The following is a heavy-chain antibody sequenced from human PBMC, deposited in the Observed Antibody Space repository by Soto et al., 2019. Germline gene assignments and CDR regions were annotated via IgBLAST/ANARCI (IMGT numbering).Heavy chain of an antibody. J-gene: IGHJ4*02. CDR3: ARVGSPGYCSGGYCPPPDY. D-gene: IGHD2-15*01. CDR2: ISSSSTYT. V-gene: IGHV3-21*01. CDR1: GFTFSTST. Sequence: EVQLVESGGGLVKPGGSLRLSCAASGFTFSTSTMNWVRQAPGQGLEWVSSISSSSTYTYYTASVKGRFTISRDNAKNSLFLQRNSLRAEDTSVYYCARVGSPGYCSGGYCPPPDYWGQGTLVTVSS.